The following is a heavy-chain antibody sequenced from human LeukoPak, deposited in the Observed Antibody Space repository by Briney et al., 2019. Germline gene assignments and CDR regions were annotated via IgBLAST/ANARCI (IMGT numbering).Heavy chain of an antibody. CDR2: VNEDGSEK. V-gene: IGHV3-7*01. CDR3: ARGETMDV. D-gene: IGHD5-24*01. CDR1: EFSFETYW. J-gene: IGHJ6*03. Sequence: GGSLRLSCVALEFSFETYWMSWVRQAPGKGPEWVANVNEDGSEKHYVGSVRGRFTISRDNADNSLHLQMNSLRPEDMAVYYCARGETMDVWGKGTTVTVSS.